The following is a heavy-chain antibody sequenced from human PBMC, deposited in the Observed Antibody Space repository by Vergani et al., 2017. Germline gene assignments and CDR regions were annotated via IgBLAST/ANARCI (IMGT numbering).Heavy chain of an antibody. CDR3: ATEKFTVATAFDI. J-gene: IGHJ3*02. D-gene: IGHD4-23*01. CDR2: ISYDGSNK. CDR1: GFTFSSYA. V-gene: IGHV3-30-3*01. Sequence: VQLVESGGGLVQPGGSLRLSCAASGFTFSSYAMHWVRQAPGKGLEWVAVISYDGSNKYYADSVKGRFTISRDNSKNTLYLQMNSLRAEDTAVYYCATEKFTVATAFDIWGQGTMVTVSS.